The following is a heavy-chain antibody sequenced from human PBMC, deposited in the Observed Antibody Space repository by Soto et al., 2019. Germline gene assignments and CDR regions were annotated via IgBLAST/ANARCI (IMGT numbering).Heavy chain of an antibody. J-gene: IGHJ3*02. D-gene: IGHD3-22*01. CDR3: ARPNYYDSSGIGPRAFDI. V-gene: IGHV5-10-1*01. CDR2: IDPSDSYT. CDR1: GYSFTSYW. Sequence: PGESLKISCKGSGYSFTSYWISWVRQMPGKGLEWMGRIDPSDSYTNYSPSFQGHVTISADKSISTAYLQWSSLKASDTAMYYCARPNYYDSSGIGPRAFDIWGQGTMVTVSS.